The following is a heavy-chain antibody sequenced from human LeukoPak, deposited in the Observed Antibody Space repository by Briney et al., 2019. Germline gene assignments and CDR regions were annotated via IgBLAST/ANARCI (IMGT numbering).Heavy chain of an antibody. CDR1: GYTFTSYA. CDR3: ARASTPKVGATIYFFDY. Sequence: ASVKVSCKASGYTFTSYAMNWVRQAPGQGLEWMGWINTNTGNPTYAQGFTGRFVFSLDTSVSTAYLQISSLKAEDAAVYYCARASTPKVGATIYFFDYWGQGTLVTVSS. D-gene: IGHD1-26*01. V-gene: IGHV7-4-1*02. CDR2: INTNTGNP. J-gene: IGHJ4*02.